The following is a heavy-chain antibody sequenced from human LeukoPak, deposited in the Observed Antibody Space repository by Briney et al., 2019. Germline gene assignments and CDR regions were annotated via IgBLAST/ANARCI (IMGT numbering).Heavy chain of an antibody. CDR1: GGSISSYY. CDR3: ARARAVAGPYYFDY. Sequence: SETLSLTCTVSGGSISSYYWSWIRQPAGKGLEWIGRIYTSGNTNYNPSLKSRVTMSVDTSKNQFSLKLSSVTAADTAVYYCARARAVAGPYYFDYWGQGTLVTVSS. D-gene: IGHD6-19*01. CDR2: IYTSGNT. V-gene: IGHV4-4*07. J-gene: IGHJ4*02.